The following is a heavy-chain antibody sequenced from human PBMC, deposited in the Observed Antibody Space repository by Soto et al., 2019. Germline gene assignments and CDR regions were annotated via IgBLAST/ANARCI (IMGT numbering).Heavy chain of an antibody. CDR3: SRRRNIVGAPIDF. J-gene: IGHJ4*02. CDR1: GDNFSNYW. V-gene: IGHV5-51*01. D-gene: IGHD1-26*01. Sequence: PGESLKISCQGFGDNFSNYWIGWVRQMPGKGLECMGIIYFGDSNVRYSPSFKGQVTISADKSTSTAYLQWSSLKASDAAVYYCSRRRNIVGAPIDFWGQGTLVTVSS. CDR2: IYFGDSNV.